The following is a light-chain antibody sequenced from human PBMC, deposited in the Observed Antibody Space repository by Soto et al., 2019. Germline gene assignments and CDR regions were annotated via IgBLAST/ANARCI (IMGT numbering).Light chain of an antibody. CDR1: RDIHTW. CDR3: QQYHSVPYT. V-gene: IGKV1-5*03. J-gene: IGKJ2*01. Sequence: DIQMTQSPSTLSASPGDRVMMTCRASRDIHTWLAWYQQKPGKAPELLIFEVYKLKSGVPSRFRGSESEIDFTLTINGLQPDDFATYYCQQYHSVPYTFGQGTKLEI. CDR2: EVY.